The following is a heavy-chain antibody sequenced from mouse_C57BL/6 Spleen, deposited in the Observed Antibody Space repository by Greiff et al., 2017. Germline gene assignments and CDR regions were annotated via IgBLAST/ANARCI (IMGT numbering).Heavy chain of an antibody. CDR2: IDPEDGET. D-gene: IGHD2-1*01. V-gene: IGHV14-2*01. CDR3: ARGNYYGNGYYAMDY. Sequence: EVKLEESGAELVKPGASVKLSCTASGFNIKDYYMHWVKQRTEQGLDWIGRIDPEDGETKYAPKFQGKATIAADTSSNTAYLQLSSLTSEDTAVYYCARGNYYGNGYYAMDYWGQGTSVTVSS. CDR1: GFNIKDYY. J-gene: IGHJ4*01.